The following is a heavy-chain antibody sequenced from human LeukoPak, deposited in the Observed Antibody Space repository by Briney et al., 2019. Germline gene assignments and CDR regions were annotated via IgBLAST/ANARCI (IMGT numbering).Heavy chain of an antibody. CDR3: ARGSEYSSSSEGYHYYYMDV. D-gene: IGHD6-6*01. V-gene: IGHV3-21*01. Sequence: GGSLRLSCAASGFTFSSYTMKWVRQAPGKGLEWVSSISTSSSYIYFAESVKGRFTISRDNAKNSLYLQMNSLRAEDTAVYYCARGSEYSSSSEGYHYYYMDVWGKGTTVTVSS. J-gene: IGHJ6*03. CDR1: GFTFSSYT. CDR2: ISTSSSYI.